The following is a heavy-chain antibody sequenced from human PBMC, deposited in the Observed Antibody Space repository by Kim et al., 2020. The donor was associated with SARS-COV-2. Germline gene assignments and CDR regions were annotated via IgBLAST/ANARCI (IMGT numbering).Heavy chain of an antibody. CDR3: ASIPTYYYGSGSYGRYYYYGMDV. D-gene: IGHD3-10*01. CDR1: GGTFSSYA. J-gene: IGHJ6*01. Sequence: SVKVSCKASGGTFSSYAISWVRQAPGQGLEWMGGIIPIFGTANYAQKFQGRATITADESTSTAYMELSSLRSEDTAVYYCASIPTYYYGSGSYGRYYYYGMDVWGQGTTVTVSS. CDR2: IIPIFGTA. V-gene: IGHV1-69*13.